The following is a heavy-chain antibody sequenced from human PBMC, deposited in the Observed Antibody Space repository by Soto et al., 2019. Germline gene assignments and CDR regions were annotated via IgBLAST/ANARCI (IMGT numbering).Heavy chain of an antibody. CDR1: GGSISRYY. D-gene: IGHD6-19*01. V-gene: IGHV4-59*01. CDR3: ARVPAVASTIPSLWFDP. Sequence: SETLSLTCNVSGGSISRYYWSWIRQPPGKGLEWIGYIHYSGSTKYNPSLKSRVTISVDTSKNQFSLKLTSVTAADTAVYFCARVPAVASTIPSLWFDPWGQGTLVT. J-gene: IGHJ5*02. CDR2: IHYSGST.